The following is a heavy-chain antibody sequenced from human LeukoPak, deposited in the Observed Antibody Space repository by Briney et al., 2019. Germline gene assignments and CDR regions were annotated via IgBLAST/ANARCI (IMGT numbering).Heavy chain of an antibody. CDR2: IYYSGST. J-gene: IGHJ5*02. CDR1: GGSISSSSYY. Sequence: SETLSLTCTVSGGSISSSSYYWGWIRQPPGKGLEWIGSIYYSGSTYYNPSLKSRVTISVDTSKNQFSLKLSSVTAADTGVYYCARHGGAYSYGYQPWGQGTLVTVSS. V-gene: IGHV4-39*01. CDR3: ARHGGAYSYGYQP. D-gene: IGHD5-18*01.